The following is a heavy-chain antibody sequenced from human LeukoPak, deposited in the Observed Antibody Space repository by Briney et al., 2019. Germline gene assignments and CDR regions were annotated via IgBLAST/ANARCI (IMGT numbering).Heavy chain of an antibody. Sequence: GGSLRLSCAASGFTFDDYAMHRVRQAPGKGLEWVSGISWNSGSIVYADSVKGRFTISRDNAKNSLYLQMNSLRAEDMALYYCAKDISRRYGSGSYLQYFQHWGQGTLVTVSS. CDR1: GFTFDDYA. CDR2: ISWNSGSI. CDR3: AKDISRRYGSGSYLQYFQH. D-gene: IGHD3-10*01. V-gene: IGHV3-9*03. J-gene: IGHJ1*01.